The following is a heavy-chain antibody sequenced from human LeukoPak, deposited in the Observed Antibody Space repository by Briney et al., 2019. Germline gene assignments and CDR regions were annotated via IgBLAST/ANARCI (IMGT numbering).Heavy chain of an antibody. J-gene: IGHJ4*02. D-gene: IGHD3-22*01. Sequence: GGSLRLSCAASGFTFSSYWMSWVRQAPGKGVEWVANIKQDGSEKYYVDSVKGRFTISRDNAKNSLYLQMNSLRAEDTAVYYCARDSAVFYYDSSGIRGDFDYWGQGTLVTVSS. CDR2: IKQDGSEK. CDR1: GFTFSSYW. CDR3: ARDSAVFYYDSSGIRGDFDY. V-gene: IGHV3-7*01.